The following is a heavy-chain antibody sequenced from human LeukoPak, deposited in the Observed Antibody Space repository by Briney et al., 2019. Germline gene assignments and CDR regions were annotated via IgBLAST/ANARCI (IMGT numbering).Heavy chain of an antibody. V-gene: IGHV1-18*01. J-gene: IGHJ4*02. CDR3: ARVSGMIVAVIDHRHDY. D-gene: IGHD3-22*01. Sequence: GSSVKVSCKASGYTFTSYGISWVRQAPGQGLEWMGWISAYNGNTNYAQKLQGRVTMTTDTSTSTAYMELRSLRSDDTAVYYCARVSGMIVAVIDHRHDYWGQGTLVTVSS. CDR1: GYTFTSYG. CDR2: ISAYNGNT.